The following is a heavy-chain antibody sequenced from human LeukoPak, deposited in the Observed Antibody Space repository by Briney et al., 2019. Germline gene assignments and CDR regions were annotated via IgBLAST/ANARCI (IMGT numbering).Heavy chain of an antibody. J-gene: IGHJ4*02. CDR2: IYTSGST. V-gene: IGHV4-61*02. CDR1: GGSISSGSYY. CDR3: ARDSGAEEATGVGFDY. Sequence: SQTLSLTCTVSGGSISSGSYYWNWIRQPAGKGLEWIGRIYTSGSTNYNPSLKSRVTISVDTSKNQFSLKLSSVTAADTAVYYCARDSGAEEATGVGFDYWRQGTLVTVSS. D-gene: IGHD2-8*02.